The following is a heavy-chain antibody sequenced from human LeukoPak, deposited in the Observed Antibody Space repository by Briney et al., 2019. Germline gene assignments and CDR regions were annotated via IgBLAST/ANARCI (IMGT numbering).Heavy chain of an antibody. CDR3: ARKNYDFHDKWWFDP. CDR2: IYYSGST. Sequence: PSETLSLTCTVSGYSISTGYYWGWIRQPPGKGLGWIGSIYYSGSTYYNPSLKSRVTISVDTSKNQFSLKLSSVTAADTAVYYCARKNYDFHDKWWFDPWGQGTLVTVSS. V-gene: IGHV4-38-2*02. D-gene: IGHD3-3*01. CDR1: GYSISTGYY. J-gene: IGHJ5*02.